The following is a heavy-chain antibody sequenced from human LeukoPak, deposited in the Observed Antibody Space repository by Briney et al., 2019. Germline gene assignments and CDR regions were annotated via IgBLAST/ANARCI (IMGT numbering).Heavy chain of an antibody. CDR3: ARDCRGGSCYSGY. CDR2: IKQDGSGK. CDR1: GFTFSSYW. Sequence: GGSLRLSCAASGFTFSSYWMSWVRQAPGKGLEWVANIKQDGSGKYYVDSVKGRFTISRDNAKNSLYLQMNSLRAEDTAVYYCARDCRGGSCYSGYWGQGTLVTVSS. D-gene: IGHD2-15*01. V-gene: IGHV3-7*03. J-gene: IGHJ4*02.